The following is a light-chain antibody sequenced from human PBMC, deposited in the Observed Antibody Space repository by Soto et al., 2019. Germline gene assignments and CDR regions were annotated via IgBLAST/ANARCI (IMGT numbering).Light chain of an antibody. V-gene: IGKV4-1*01. CDR3: QQYYITPPTT. CDR1: QSVLYSSNNKNY. J-gene: IGKJ4*01. CDR2: WAS. Sequence: DIVMTQSPDSLAVSLGERATINCKSSQSVLYSSNNKNYLAWHQQKPGQPPKLLIYWASTRESGVPDRFSGSGSGTDFTLTISSLQAEDVAVYYCQQYYITPPTTFGGGTKVEIK.